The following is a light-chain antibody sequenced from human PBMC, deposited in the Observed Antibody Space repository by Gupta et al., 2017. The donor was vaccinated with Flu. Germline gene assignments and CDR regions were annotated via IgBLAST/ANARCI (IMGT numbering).Light chain of an antibody. Sequence: GTLSLSPGERVTLAVRARQSVSSSYLAWYQQKPGQAPRLLIYGASSRATGLPDRFSGSGSGTDFTLTISILDPEDFAVYYCQQDYNSPATFGQGTKVEIK. CDR3: QQDYNSPAT. V-gene: IGKV3-20*01. J-gene: IGKJ1*01. CDR1: QSVSSSY. CDR2: GAS.